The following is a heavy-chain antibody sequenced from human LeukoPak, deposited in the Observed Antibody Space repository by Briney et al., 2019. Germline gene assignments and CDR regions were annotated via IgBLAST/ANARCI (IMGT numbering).Heavy chain of an antibody. CDR1: GFTVSSNY. D-gene: IGHD3-22*01. V-gene: IGHV3-66*01. J-gene: IGHJ4*02. CDR2: IYSGGST. Sequence: GGSLRLSCAASGFTVSSNYMSWVRQAPGKGLEWVSVIYSGGSTYYADSVKGRFTISRDNSKNTLYLQMNSLRAEDTAVYYCASGHPYDSSGYYYLDYWGQGTLVTVSS. CDR3: ASGHPYDSSGYYYLDY.